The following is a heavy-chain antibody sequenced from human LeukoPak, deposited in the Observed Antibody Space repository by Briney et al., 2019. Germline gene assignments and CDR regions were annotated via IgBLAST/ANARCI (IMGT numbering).Heavy chain of an antibody. CDR3: VGGSYYFDY. CDR1: GFTFSSYA. CDR2: ISGSGGST. J-gene: IGHJ4*02. V-gene: IGHV3-23*01. D-gene: IGHD1-26*01. Sequence: GGSLRLSCAASGFTFSSYAMSWVRQAPGKGLEWVSGISGSGGSTYYADSVKGRFTISRDNSKNTLYLQMDSLRAEDTAVYYCVGGSYYFDYWGQGTLVTVSS.